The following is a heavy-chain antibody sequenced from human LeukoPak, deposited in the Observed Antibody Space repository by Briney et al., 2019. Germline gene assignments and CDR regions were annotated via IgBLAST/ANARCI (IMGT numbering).Heavy chain of an antibody. D-gene: IGHD3-16*01. J-gene: IGHJ6*03. Sequence: ASVKVSCKASSYTFTSYGISWVRQAPGQGLEWMGWISAYNGNTNYAQKLQGRVTMTTDTSTSTAYMELRSLRSDDTAVYYCASPAGLGGYYYYYMDVWGKGTTVTVSS. CDR3: ASPAGLGGYYYYYMDV. CDR1: SYTFTSYG. V-gene: IGHV1-18*01. CDR2: ISAYNGNT.